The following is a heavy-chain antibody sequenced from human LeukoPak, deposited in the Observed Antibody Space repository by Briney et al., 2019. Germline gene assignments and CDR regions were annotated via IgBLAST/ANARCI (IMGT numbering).Heavy chain of an antibody. D-gene: IGHD3-22*01. CDR3: ARLVGSYYYGSSGYYYFDY. CDR1: GGSFSGYY. CDR2: INHSGST. Sequence: SETLSLTYAVYGGSFSGYYWSWIRQPPGKGLEWIGEINHSGSTNYNPSLKSRVTISVDTSKNQFSLKLSSVTAADTAVYYCARLVGSYYYGSSGYYYFDYWGQGTLVTVSP. V-gene: IGHV4-34*01. J-gene: IGHJ4*02.